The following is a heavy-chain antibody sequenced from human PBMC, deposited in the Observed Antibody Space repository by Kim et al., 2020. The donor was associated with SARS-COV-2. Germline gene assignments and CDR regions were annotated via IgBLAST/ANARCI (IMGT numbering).Heavy chain of an antibody. V-gene: IGHV1-2*02. CDR1: GYTFTGRY. Sequence: ASVKVSCKASGYTFTGRYMDWVRQAPGQGLEWMGWINPNSGGTKFAQKFQGRVTLTRDTSICTVYMELRSLRPDDTAVYYCSRDVGTSGDYVDLFDYWGQGTLHTVS. D-gene: IGHD4-17*01. J-gene: IGHJ4*02. CDR3: SRDVGTSGDYVDLFDY. CDR2: INPNSGGT.